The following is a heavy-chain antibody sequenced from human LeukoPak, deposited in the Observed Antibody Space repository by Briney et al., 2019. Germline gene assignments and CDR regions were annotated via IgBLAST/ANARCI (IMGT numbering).Heavy chain of an antibody. CDR2: IYSDNT. CDR1: GFTVSSNS. CDR3: ATERGGSYDD. V-gene: IGHV3-53*01. J-gene: IGHJ4*02. D-gene: IGHD3-16*01. Sequence: GGSLRLSCTVSGFTVSSNSMSWVRQAPGKGLEWVSFIYSDNTHYSDSVKGRFTISRDNAKNTLYLQMNSLRAEDTAVFYCATERGGSYDDWGQGTLVTVSS.